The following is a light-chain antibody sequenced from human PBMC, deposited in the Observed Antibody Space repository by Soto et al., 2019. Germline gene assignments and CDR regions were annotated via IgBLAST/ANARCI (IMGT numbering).Light chain of an antibody. CDR3: QQYNNWPQT. Sequence: GMKKSPATLSGSKGERAIHSRGASQTINNNVAWYQLKDGQFPRLVIYGASTRATDIPARFGGSGSGTEFTLTISSLQSEDFAEYHCQQYNNWPQTFGQGTKVDIK. J-gene: IGKJ1*01. V-gene: IGKV3-15*01. CDR1: QTINNN. CDR2: GAS.